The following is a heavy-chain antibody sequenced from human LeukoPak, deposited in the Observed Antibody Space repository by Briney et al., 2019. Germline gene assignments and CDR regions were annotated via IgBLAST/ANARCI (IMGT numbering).Heavy chain of an antibody. D-gene: IGHD5-18*01. CDR1: GYNFNSYG. J-gene: IGHJ3*02. Sequence: GASVKVSCKASGYNFNSYGIGWVRQAPRQGLEWMGWITAGNGNTNYAQKVQGRVTMTTDTSTSTAYMELRSLRSDDTAVYFCARDLARGYSYGYNAFDIWGQGTMATVSS. V-gene: IGHV1-18*01. CDR3: ARDLARGYSYGYNAFDI. CDR2: ITAGNGNT.